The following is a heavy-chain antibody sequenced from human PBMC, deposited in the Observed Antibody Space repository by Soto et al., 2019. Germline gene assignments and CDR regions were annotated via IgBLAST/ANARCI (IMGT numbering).Heavy chain of an antibody. CDR2: ISGSGGST. V-gene: IGHV3-23*01. D-gene: IGHD2-15*01. J-gene: IGHJ5*02. CDR3: ARGRSKDFTSTPPPSFDP. Sequence: PGGSLRLSCAASGFTFSSYAMSWVRQAPGKGLEWVSAISGSGGSTYYADSVKGRFTISRDNSKNTLYLQMNSLRAEDTAVYYCARGRSKDFTSTPPPSFDPWGQGVLVTVSS. CDR1: GFTFSSYA.